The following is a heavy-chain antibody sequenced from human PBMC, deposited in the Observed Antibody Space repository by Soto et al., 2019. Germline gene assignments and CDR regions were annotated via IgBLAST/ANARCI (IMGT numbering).Heavy chain of an antibody. V-gene: IGHV4-39*01. Sequence: PSETLSLTCTVSGGSISSSDYFWGWIRQPPGKGLEWIATIYYNGATYYSPSLKSRVTISLDTSKNQFSLKVRSVTAADTAVYYCARLSGAPAALLVYWGQGALVTVS. CDR3: ARLSGAPAALLVY. CDR1: GGSISSSDYF. D-gene: IGHD2-2*01. J-gene: IGHJ4*02. CDR2: IYYNGAT.